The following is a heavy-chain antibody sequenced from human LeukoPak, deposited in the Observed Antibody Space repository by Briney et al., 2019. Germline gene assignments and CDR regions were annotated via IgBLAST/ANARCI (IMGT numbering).Heavy chain of an antibody. Sequence: VASVKVSCKASGGTFSSYAISWVQQAPGQGLEWMGGIIPIFGTANYAQKFQGRVTITADKSTSTAYMELSSLRSEDTAVYYCARGPTMVRGVITDTGFDYWGQGTLVTVSS. CDR3: ARGPTMVRGVITDTGFDY. D-gene: IGHD3-10*01. CDR1: GGTFSSYA. V-gene: IGHV1-69*06. J-gene: IGHJ4*02. CDR2: IIPIFGTA.